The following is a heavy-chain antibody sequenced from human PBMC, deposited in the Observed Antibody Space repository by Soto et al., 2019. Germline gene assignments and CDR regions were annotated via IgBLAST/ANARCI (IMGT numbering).Heavy chain of an antibody. V-gene: IGHV2-5*02. J-gene: IGHJ4*02. CDR1: GFSLSTSGVG. CDR2: IYWDDDK. Sequence: QITLKESGPTLVKPTQTLTLTCTFSGFSLSTSGVGVGWIRQPPGKALEWLALIYWDDDKRYSPSLKSRLTITQDPSKTQVVLTMPDMDPVDTGTYSCAHITAPIVVVTAPYFDYWGQGTLVTVSS. D-gene: IGHD2-21*02. CDR3: AHITAPIVVVTAPYFDY.